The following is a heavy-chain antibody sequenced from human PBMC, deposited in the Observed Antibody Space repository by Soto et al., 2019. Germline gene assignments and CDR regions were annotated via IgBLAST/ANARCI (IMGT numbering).Heavy chain of an antibody. CDR1: GASISSTRYY. J-gene: IGHJ3*02. CDR3: ARPTSTDLRDPFDI. D-gene: IGHD4-17*01. V-gene: IGHV4-39*01. CDR2: IYYSGYA. Sequence: SETLSLTCTVSGASISSTRYYWGWIRQPPGQGLEWIGSIYYSGYAYYNPSLKSRVTISVDTSRDQFSLNLRSMTAADTAVYYCARPTSTDLRDPFDIWGQGIMVTVSS.